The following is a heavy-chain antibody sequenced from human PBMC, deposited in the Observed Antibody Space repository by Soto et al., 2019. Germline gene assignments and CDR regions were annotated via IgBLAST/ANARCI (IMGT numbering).Heavy chain of an antibody. CDR1: GDSMSSYY. Sequence: QVQLQESGPGLVKPSETLSLTCTVSGDSMSSYYCSWVRQPPGKGLEWIGYVSYLGSTNYNPSLKSRVTLSVDTSKNQLSLKLNSVTAADTAVDYCARGTGWYSAWGQGTQVTVSS. CDR3: ARGTGWYSA. CDR2: VSYLGST. V-gene: IGHV4-59*01. D-gene: IGHD6-19*01. J-gene: IGHJ5*02.